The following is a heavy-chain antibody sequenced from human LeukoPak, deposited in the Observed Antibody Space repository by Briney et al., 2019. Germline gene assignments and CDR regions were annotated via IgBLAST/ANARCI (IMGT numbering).Heavy chain of an antibody. CDR2: TLYRSKWKY. J-gene: IGHJ4*02. CDR3: ALNSGWLDQ. D-gene: IGHD6-19*01. V-gene: IGHV6-1*01. Sequence: SQTLSLTCAISGDSVSSNSAAWNWIRQSPSRGLEWPGRTLYRSKWKYDYAVSVKSRITITPDTSKNQFSLQLNSVTPEDTAVYYCALNSGWLDQWGQGILVTVSS. CDR1: GDSVSSNSAA.